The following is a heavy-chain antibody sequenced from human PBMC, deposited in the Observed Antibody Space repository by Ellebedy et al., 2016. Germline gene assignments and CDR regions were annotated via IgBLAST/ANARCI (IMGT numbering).Heavy chain of an antibody. CDR3: ARDLSITIFGVVPDYFDY. V-gene: IGHV3-7*01. Sequence: GGSLRLXXVDSGFTFSNYWMSWVRQAPGKGLEWVANIKQDGSEKYYVDSVKGRFTISRDNAKNSLYLQMNSLRAEDTAVYYCARDLSITIFGVVPDYFDYWGQGTLVTVSS. CDR2: IKQDGSEK. J-gene: IGHJ4*02. D-gene: IGHD3-3*01. CDR1: GFTFSNYW.